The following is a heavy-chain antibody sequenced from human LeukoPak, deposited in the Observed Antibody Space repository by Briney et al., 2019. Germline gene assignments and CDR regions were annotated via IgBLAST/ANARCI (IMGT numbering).Heavy chain of an antibody. V-gene: IGHV1-2*02. Sequence: ASVKVSCKASGYTFTDYFIHWVRQAPGQGLEWMGWFNPNGGGTNSAQKFQGRVTMTRDTSISTAYLELSRLTSDDTAVYHCAREGSAGGTNYYGMDVWGQGTTVTVSS. CDR2: FNPNGGGT. J-gene: IGHJ6*02. CDR3: AREGSAGGTNYYGMDV. D-gene: IGHD6-13*01. CDR1: GYTFTDYF.